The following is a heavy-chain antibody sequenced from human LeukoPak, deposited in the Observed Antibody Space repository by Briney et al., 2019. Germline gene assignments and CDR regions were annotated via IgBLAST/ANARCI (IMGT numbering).Heavy chain of an antibody. V-gene: IGHV4-4*02. J-gene: IGHJ3*02. CDR2: IYHSGST. CDR1: GGSISSRNW. D-gene: IGHD3-10*01. Sequence: PSETLSLTCAVSGGSISSRNWWSWVRQPPGKGLEWIGEIYHSGSTNYNPSLTSRVTISVDKSKMQFSLKLSSVTAADTAVYYCAEVRGAFDIWGQGTMVTVSS. CDR3: AEVRGAFDI.